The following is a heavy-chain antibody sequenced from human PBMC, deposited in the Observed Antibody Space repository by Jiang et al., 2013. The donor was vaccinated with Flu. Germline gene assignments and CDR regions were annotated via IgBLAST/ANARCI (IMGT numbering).Heavy chain of an antibody. CDR1: GGSISSSSYY. V-gene: IGHV4-39*07. J-gene: IGHJ4*02. Sequence: KPSETLSLTCTVSGGSISSSSYYWGWIRQPPGKGLEWIGSIYYSGSTYYNPSLKSRVTISVDTSKNQFSLKLSSVTAADTAVYYCARDYGGNPSYFDYWGQGTLVTVSS. CDR2: IYYSGST. D-gene: IGHD4-23*01. CDR3: ARDYGGNPSYFDY.